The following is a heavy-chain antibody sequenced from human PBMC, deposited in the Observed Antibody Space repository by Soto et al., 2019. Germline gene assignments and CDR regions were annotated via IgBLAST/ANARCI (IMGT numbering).Heavy chain of an antibody. CDR3: ARIGDSHYVMDV. Sequence: HGESLKISCKVSGYSFTTYWIGWVRHMPGKGPEWMGIIYPGDSDTTYSPSFQGQVTISADKSINTAYLQWSSLKASDTAMYYCARIGDSHYVMDVWCQGTTVTVSS. D-gene: IGHD3-16*01. CDR2: IYPGDSDT. V-gene: IGHV5-51*01. CDR1: GYSFTTYW. J-gene: IGHJ6*02.